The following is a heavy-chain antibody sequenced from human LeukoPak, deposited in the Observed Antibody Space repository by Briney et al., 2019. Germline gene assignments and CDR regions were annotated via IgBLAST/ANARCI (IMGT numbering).Heavy chain of an antibody. CDR3: ARHGVQWYQEYSLQFDY. CDR2: IYYSGST. J-gene: IGHJ4*02. Sequence: SETLSLTCTVSGGSISSYYWSWIRQPPGKGLEWIGYIYYSGSTNYNPSLKSRVTISVDTSKNQFSLKLRSVTAADTAVYYCARHGVQWYQEYSLQFDYWGQGTLVTVSS. V-gene: IGHV4-59*08. D-gene: IGHD2-2*01. CDR1: GGSISSYY.